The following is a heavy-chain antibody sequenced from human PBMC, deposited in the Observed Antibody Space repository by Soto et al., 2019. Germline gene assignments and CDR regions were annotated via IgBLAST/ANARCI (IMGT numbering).Heavy chain of an antibody. V-gene: IGHV4-34*01. CDR1: GGSISSGGYY. Sequence: CAVSGGSISSGGYYWTWIRQPPGKGLEWIGEVNHSGSAKYNPSLKSRVAISVDTSKNQISLKLASLTAADTALYYCVRRYCSRTSCLAGFDPWGRGTQVTVSS. D-gene: IGHD2-2*01. J-gene: IGHJ5*02. CDR3: VRRYCSRTSCLAGFDP. CDR2: VNHSGSA.